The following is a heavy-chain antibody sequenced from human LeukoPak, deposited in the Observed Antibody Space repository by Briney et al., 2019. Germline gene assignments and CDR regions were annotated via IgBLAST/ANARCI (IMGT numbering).Heavy chain of an antibody. Sequence: QPGGSLRLSCAASGFILTTYDMNWVRQAPGKGLEWVSFISGSDSSIYYADSVKGRFTISRDNAKNALYLQMNSLRAEDTAVYYCARRLDSWGQGTLVTVSS. CDR1: GFILTTYD. V-gene: IGHV3-48*01. CDR2: ISGSDSSI. CDR3: ARRLDS. J-gene: IGHJ4*02.